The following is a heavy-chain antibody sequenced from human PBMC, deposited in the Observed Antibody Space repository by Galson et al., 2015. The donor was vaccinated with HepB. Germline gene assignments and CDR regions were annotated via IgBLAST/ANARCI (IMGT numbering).Heavy chain of an antibody. V-gene: IGHV5-10-1*01. J-gene: IGHJ4*02. CDR1: GYSFSNYW. CDR3: ATLPPYYYGSTPRGPFFAY. CDR2: IDPTDSYT. D-gene: IGHD3-10*01. Sequence: QSGAEVKKPGESLRISCRFSGYSFSNYWITWVRQMPGKGLEWMGRIDPTDSYTNYGPSFEGRVTISTDKSISTAYLHWNSLKASDTAMYYCATLPPYYYGSTPRGPFFAYWGQGTLVTVSS.